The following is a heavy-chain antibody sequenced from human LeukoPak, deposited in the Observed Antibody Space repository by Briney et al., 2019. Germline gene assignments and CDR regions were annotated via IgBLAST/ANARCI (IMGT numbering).Heavy chain of an antibody. Sequence: SETLSLTCTVSGGSISSGDYYWSWIRQPPGKGPEWIGEINHSGSTNYNPSLKSRVTISVDTSKNQFSLKLSSVTAADTAVYYCARGRWIAARRAGSIFDYWGQGTLVTVSS. CDR3: ARGRWIAARRAGSIFDY. J-gene: IGHJ4*02. CDR2: INHSGST. CDR1: GGSISSGDYY. V-gene: IGHV4-34*01. D-gene: IGHD6-6*01.